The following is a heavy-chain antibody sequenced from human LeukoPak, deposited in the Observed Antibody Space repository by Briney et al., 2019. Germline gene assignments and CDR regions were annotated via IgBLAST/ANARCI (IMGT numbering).Heavy chain of an antibody. CDR3: ARGAREGMIVVVISHHFDY. V-gene: IGHV1-2*02. Sequence: ASVKVSCKASGYTFTSYGISWVRQAPGQGLEWMGWINPNSGGTNYAQKFQGRVTMTSDTSINTAYMELRRLRSDDTAVYFCARGAREGMIVVVISHHFDYWGQGTLVTVSS. CDR2: INPNSGGT. J-gene: IGHJ4*02. CDR1: GYTFTSYG. D-gene: IGHD3-22*01.